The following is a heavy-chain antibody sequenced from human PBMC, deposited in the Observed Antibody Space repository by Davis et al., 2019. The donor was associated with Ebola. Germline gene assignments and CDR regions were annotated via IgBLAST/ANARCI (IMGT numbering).Heavy chain of an antibody. CDR1: GGTFSSYA. V-gene: IGHV1-69*10. CDR2: IIPILGIA. D-gene: IGHD6-6*01. CDR3: ARDLYSSSSGYYYYYMDV. Sequence: SVKVSCKASGGTFSSYAISWVRQAPGQGLEWMGGIIPILGIANYAQKFQGRVTITADESTSTAYMELRSLRSDDTAVYYCARDLYSSSSGYYYYYMDVWGKGTTVTVSS. J-gene: IGHJ6*03.